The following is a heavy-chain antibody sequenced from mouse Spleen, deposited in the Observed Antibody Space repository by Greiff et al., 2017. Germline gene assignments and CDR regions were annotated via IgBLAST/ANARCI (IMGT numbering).Heavy chain of an antibody. J-gene: IGHJ4*01. Sequence: VQLQESGAELVRPGASVTLSCKASGYTFTDYEMHWVKQTPVHGLEWIGAIDPETGGTAYNQKFKGKAILTADKSSSTAYMELRSLTSEDSAVYYCTRRPPHYYGSSGAMDYWGQGTSVTVSS. D-gene: IGHD1-1*01. V-gene: IGHV1-15*01. CDR2: IDPETGGT. CDR1: GYTFTDYE. CDR3: TRRPPHYYGSSGAMDY.